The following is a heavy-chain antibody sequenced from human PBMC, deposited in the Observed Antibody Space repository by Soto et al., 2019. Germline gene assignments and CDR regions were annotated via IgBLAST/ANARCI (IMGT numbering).Heavy chain of an antibody. V-gene: IGHV3-23*01. Sequence: GGSLRLSCAASGFTFSSYAMSWVRQAPGKGLEWVSAISGSGGSTYYADSVKGRFTISRDNSKNTLYLQMNSLRAEDTAVYYCAKAPVVPVMYYYYGMDVWGQGTTVTVSS. J-gene: IGHJ6*02. D-gene: IGHD2-2*01. CDR2: ISGSGGST. CDR1: GFTFSSYA. CDR3: AKAPVVPVMYYYYGMDV.